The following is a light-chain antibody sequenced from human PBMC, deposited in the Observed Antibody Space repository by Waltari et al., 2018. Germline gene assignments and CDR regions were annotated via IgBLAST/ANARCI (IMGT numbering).Light chain of an antibody. J-gene: IGLJ3*02. CDR1: SLRSYY. V-gene: IGLV3-19*01. CDR3: NSRDSSGNHPHWV. Sequence: SSELTQDPAVSVALGQTVRITCQGDSLRSYYASWYQQKPGQAPVLVIYGKNNRPSGIPDRFSGSSSGNTASLTITGAQAEDEADYYCNSRDSSGNHPHWVFGGWTKLTVL. CDR2: GKN.